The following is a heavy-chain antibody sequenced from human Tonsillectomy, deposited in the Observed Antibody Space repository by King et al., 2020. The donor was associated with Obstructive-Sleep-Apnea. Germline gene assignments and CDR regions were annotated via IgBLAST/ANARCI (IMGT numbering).Heavy chain of an antibody. CDR1: GGSINRSSYY. Sequence: LQLQESGPGLVKPSETLSLTCTVSGGSINRSSYYWGWIRQPPGKGLEWIGSIYYSGSTYYNPSLKSRVTISVDTSKNQFSLKLSSVTAADTAVYYCAREGEERYTYGWIDYWGQGTLVTVSS. V-gene: IGHV4-39*07. CDR3: AREGEERYTYGWIDY. D-gene: IGHD5-18*01. J-gene: IGHJ4*02. CDR2: IYYSGST.